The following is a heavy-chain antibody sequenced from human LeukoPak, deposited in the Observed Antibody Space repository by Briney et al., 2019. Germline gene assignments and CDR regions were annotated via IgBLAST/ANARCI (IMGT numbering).Heavy chain of an antibody. D-gene: IGHD3-10*01. J-gene: IGHJ4*02. CDR1: GYTFTGYY. CDR3: ARHYYGSGSRFDY. Sequence: ASVKVSCKASGYTFTGYYMHWVRQAPGQGLERMGWINPNSGGTNYAQKFQGRVTMTRDTSISTAYMELSRLRSDDTAVYYCARHYYGSGSRFDYWGQGTLVTVSS. CDR2: INPNSGGT. V-gene: IGHV1-2*02.